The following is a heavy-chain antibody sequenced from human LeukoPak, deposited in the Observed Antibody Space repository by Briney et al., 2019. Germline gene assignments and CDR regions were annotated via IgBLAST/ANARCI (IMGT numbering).Heavy chain of an antibody. V-gene: IGHV4-34*01. CDR2: VERRGYT. Sequence: SETLSLTCAVYGGAFRDHQWSWIRQPPGKGLEWIGDVERRGYTNYNPSLRGRLTMSVDASKNQISLRLTSVTAADTAVYYCAKGLRQIWFGELNDAFVIWGQGTMVHVSS. J-gene: IGHJ3*02. D-gene: IGHD3-10*01. CDR3: AKGLRQIWFGELNDAFVI. CDR1: GGAFRDHQ.